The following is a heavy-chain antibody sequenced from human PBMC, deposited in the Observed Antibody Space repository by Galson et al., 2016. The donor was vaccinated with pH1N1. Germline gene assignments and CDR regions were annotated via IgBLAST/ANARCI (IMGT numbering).Heavy chain of an antibody. D-gene: IGHD3-3*01. J-gene: IGHJ4*02. V-gene: IGHV3-30*12. CDR1: GFTFRRSG. CDR3: AREIGGRDSY. Sequence: SLRLSCAVSGFTFRRSGMHWVRQAPGKGLEWVAIISYDGNNAYHGDFVKGRFTISRDNSKNTLYLQMNSLRAEDTAMYYCAREIGGRDSYWGQGTLVTVSS. CDR2: ISYDGNNA.